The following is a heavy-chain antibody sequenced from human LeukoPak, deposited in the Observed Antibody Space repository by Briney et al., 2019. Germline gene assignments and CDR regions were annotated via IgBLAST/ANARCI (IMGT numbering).Heavy chain of an antibody. D-gene: IGHD2-15*01. CDR3: AKSTLVAATTYYYYGMDV. CDR1: GFTFSSYA. J-gene: IGHJ6*02. Sequence: GGSLRLSCAASGFTFSSYAMSWVRQAPGKGLEWVSGISGSGGTTYYADSVKGRFTISRDTSKDTLYLQMNSLRAVDTAVYYCAKSTLVAATTYYYYGMDVWGQGTTVTVSS. V-gene: IGHV3-23*01. CDR2: ISGSGGTT.